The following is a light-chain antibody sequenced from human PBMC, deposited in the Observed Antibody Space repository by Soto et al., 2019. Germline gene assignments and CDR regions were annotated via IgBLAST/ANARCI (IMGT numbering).Light chain of an antibody. J-gene: IGKJ4*01. CDR2: DAS. CDR3: QQYDNVPLT. V-gene: IGKV1-33*01. Sequence: DLQMTQSPSSLSASVGDRVTITCQASQDISNYLNWYQQKPGKAPKLLIYDASNLESGVPSRFSGSGSGTDFIFTISSLQPDDTATYYCQQYDNVPLTFGGGTKVEIK. CDR1: QDISNY.